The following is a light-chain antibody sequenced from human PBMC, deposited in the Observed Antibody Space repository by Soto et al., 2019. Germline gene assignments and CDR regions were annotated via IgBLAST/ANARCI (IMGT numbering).Light chain of an antibody. CDR2: DVS. CDR1: SSDVGAYND. V-gene: IGLV2-14*01. Sequence: QSVLTQPASVSGSPGQSITISCTGTSSDVGAYNDVSWYQQHPGKAPKLMIFDVSNRPSGVSNRFSGSKSGNTASLTISGLQAEDEADYYCSSYTTATPRVFGGGTKLTVL. CDR3: SSYTTATPRV. J-gene: IGLJ3*02.